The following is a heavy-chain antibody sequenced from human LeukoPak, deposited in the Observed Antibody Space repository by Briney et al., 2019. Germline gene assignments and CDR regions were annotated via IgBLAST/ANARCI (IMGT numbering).Heavy chain of an antibody. V-gene: IGHV3-21*06. Sequence: GGSLRLSCAASGFTFSSYTMHWVRQAPGKGLDWVSSINSRSDTIFYAESVRGRSTISRDNVKNSLYLQLNSLRVEDTAIYYCARDVMVRNWFDPWGQGTLVTVSS. J-gene: IGHJ5*02. CDR1: GFTFSSYT. CDR3: ARDVMVRNWFDP. CDR2: INSRSDTI. D-gene: IGHD3-10*01.